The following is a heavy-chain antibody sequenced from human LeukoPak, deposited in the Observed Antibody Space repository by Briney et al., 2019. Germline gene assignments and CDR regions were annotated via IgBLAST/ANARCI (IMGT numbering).Heavy chain of an antibody. CDR2: ISSSSSYI. Sequence: GGSLRLSCAASGFTFSSYSMNWVRQAPGKWLEWVSSISSSSSYIYYADSVKGRFTISRDNAKNSLYLQMNSLRAEDTAVYYCARGTAAAGTDYWGQGTLVTVSS. V-gene: IGHV3-21*01. CDR1: GFTFSSYS. D-gene: IGHD6-13*01. CDR3: ARGTAAAGTDY. J-gene: IGHJ4*02.